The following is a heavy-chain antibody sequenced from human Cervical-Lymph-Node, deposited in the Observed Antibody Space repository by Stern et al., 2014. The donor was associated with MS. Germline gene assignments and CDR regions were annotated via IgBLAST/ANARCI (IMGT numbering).Heavy chain of an antibody. Sequence: VQLVESGADVKKPGSSVRVSCKASGDISWLRQAPGQGLESMGGIIRPTGTGQYTKRFQGRLTSTADKSTNTTYMELSSLRSDETDINYCATGAGDKWFDPWGQGTLVSVSS. CDR1: GD. CDR3: ATGAGDKWFDP. V-gene: IGHV1-69*06. CDR2: IIRPTGTG. D-gene: IGHD3-10*01. J-gene: IGHJ5*02.